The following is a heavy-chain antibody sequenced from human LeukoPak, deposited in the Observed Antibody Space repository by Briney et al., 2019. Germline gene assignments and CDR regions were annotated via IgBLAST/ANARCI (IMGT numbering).Heavy chain of an antibody. D-gene: IGHD2-2*02. Sequence: PGGSLRLSCAASGFTFDDYAMHWVRQAPGKGLEWVSGISWNSGSIGYADSVKGRFTISRGNAKNSLYLQMNSLRAEDTALYYCAKDFCSSTSCYTGHWFDPWGQGTLVTVSS. J-gene: IGHJ5*02. CDR1: GFTFDDYA. CDR2: ISWNSGSI. CDR3: AKDFCSSTSCYTGHWFDP. V-gene: IGHV3-9*01.